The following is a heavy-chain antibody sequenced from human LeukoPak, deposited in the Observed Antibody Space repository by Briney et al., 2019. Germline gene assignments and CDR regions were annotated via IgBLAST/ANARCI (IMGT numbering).Heavy chain of an antibody. J-gene: IGHJ2*01. CDR3: ARVYYSNSYDYWYFDL. Sequence: SETLSLTCTVSGGSISNYYWSWIRQPPGKGLEWIGYIYYSGRTRYNPSLKSPVTISVDTSKNQFSLRLSSVTAADTAVYYCARVYYSNSYDYWYFDLWGRGTLVTVSS. CDR2: IYYSGRT. V-gene: IGHV4-59*01. CDR1: GGSISNYY. D-gene: IGHD6-13*01.